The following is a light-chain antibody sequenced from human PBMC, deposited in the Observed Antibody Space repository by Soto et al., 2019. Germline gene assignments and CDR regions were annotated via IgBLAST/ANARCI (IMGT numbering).Light chain of an antibody. CDR2: EDN. CDR1: SSDVGSYNL. V-gene: IGLV2-23*01. J-gene: IGLJ3*02. Sequence: QSALTQPASVSGSPGQSITISCTGTSSDVGSYNLVSWYQQHPGKAPKLMIYEDNKRPSGVSNRLSGSTSGNTASLTISGLQAEDEADYYCCSYAGSRTWVFGGGTQLTVL. CDR3: CSYAGSRTWV.